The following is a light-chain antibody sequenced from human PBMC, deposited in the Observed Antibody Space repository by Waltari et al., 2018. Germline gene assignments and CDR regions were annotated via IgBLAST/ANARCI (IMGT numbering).Light chain of an antibody. CDR3: QQLNSYPLT. J-gene: IGKJ4*01. CDR1: QAISNS. V-gene: IGKV1-9*01. CDR2: GAS. Sequence: IQLTQSPSSLSTSVGDRVTITCRASQAISNSLAWYQHKPAKDPELLIYGASTLQSGVPSRFRGSGSGTDFTLTISSMQPEAFATYCCQQLNSYPLTFGGGTKVEIK.